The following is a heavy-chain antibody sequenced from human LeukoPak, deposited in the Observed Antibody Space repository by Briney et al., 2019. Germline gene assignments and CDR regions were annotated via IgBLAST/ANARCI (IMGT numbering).Heavy chain of an antibody. Sequence: SETLSLTCAVYGGSFSGYYWSWIRQPPGKGLEWIGEIVQSGNTKYNPSLKSRVNLSVETSKNQISLNLTSVTAADTAVYYCARFGSSTWYKGAFDIWGQGTMVTVAS. CDR1: GGSFSGYY. CDR2: IVQSGNT. CDR3: ARFGSSTWYKGAFDI. D-gene: IGHD6-13*01. V-gene: IGHV4-34*12. J-gene: IGHJ3*02.